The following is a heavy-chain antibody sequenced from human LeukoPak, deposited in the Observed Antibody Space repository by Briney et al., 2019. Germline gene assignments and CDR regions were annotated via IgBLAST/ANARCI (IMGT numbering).Heavy chain of an antibody. V-gene: IGHV1-69*01. D-gene: IGHD6-6*01. CDR1: GGTFSSYA. J-gene: IGHJ5*02. CDR3: ARSSSKRNWFDP. CDR2: IIPIFGTA. Sequence: GSSVKVSCKASGGTFSSYAISWVRQAPGQGLEWMGGIIPIFGTANYAQKFQGRVTITADESTSTAYMELSSLRSEDTAAYYCARSSSKRNWFDPWGQGTLVTVSS.